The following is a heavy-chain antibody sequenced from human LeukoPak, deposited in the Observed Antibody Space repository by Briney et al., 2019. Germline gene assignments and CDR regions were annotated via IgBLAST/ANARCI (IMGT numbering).Heavy chain of an antibody. V-gene: IGHV1-8*01. D-gene: IGHD4/OR15-4a*01. CDR1: GYTFTSYD. CDR3: AISMVAVEYNWFDP. Sequence: ASVKVSCKASGYTFTSYDNNWVRQATGQGLEWMGWMNPNSGNTGYAQKFQGRVTMTRNTSISTAYMELSSLRSEDTAVYYCAISMVAVEYNWFDPWGQGTLVTVSS. J-gene: IGHJ5*02. CDR2: MNPNSGNT.